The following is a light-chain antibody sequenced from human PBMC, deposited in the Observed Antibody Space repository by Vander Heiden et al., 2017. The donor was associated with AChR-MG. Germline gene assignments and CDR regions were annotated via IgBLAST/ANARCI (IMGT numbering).Light chain of an antibody. CDR1: QDITNY. J-gene: IGKJ4*01. CDR2: AAS. Sequence: DIQMTQSPSSLSASVGDRVTISCQASQDITNYLNWYQQKPGKAPNLLIYAASNLETGVPSRFSGSGSGTDFTFTISSLQPEDIATYYCQQDDYLPHTFGGGTRVEIK. V-gene: IGKV1-33*01. CDR3: QQDDYLPHT.